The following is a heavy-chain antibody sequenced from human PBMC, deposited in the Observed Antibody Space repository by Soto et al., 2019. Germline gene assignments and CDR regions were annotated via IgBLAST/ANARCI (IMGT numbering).Heavy chain of an antibody. CDR1: GYTFTSYY. CDR3: AIETLRGAYYG. Sequence: QVQLVQSGAEVKKPGASVKVSCKASGYTFTSYYMHWVRQAPGQGLEWMGIINPSGGSTSYAQKFQGRVTMTRDTSTSTVYMELSSLRSEDTAVYYCAIETLRGAYYGWGQGPTVTVSS. CDR2: INPSGGST. J-gene: IGHJ6*02. D-gene: IGHD2-21*01. V-gene: IGHV1-46*01.